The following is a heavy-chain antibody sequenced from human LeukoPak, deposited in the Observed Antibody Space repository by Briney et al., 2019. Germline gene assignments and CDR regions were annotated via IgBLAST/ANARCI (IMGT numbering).Heavy chain of an antibody. Sequence: SETLSVTCTVSSGSMSSCYWSWIRQPAGKGLEWIGRIYTSGSTNYNPSLKSRVTMSVDTSKNQFSLKLSSVTAADTAVYYCARGGLGELSLHYMDVWGKGTTVTISS. J-gene: IGHJ6*03. CDR2: IYTSGST. CDR1: SGSMSSCY. D-gene: IGHD3-16*02. CDR3: ARGGLGELSLHYMDV. V-gene: IGHV4-4*07.